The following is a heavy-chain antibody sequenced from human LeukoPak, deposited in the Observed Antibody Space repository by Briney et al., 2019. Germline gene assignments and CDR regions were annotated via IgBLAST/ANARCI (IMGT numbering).Heavy chain of an antibody. CDR2: IYYSGST. CDR3: ARVDYYGSGPADY. Sequence: SETLSLTCTVPGGSISSGGYYWSWIRQHPGKGLEWIGYIYYSGSTYYNPSLKSRVTISVDTSKNQFSLKLSSVTAADTAEYYCARVDYYGSGPADYWGQGTLVTVSS. CDR1: GGSISSGGYY. J-gene: IGHJ4*02. V-gene: IGHV4-31*03. D-gene: IGHD3-10*01.